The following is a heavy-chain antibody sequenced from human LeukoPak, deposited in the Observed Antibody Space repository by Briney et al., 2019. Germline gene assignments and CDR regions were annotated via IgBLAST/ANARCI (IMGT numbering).Heavy chain of an antibody. CDR2: IKSRIDGGTT. CDR1: GFTFATHW. CDR3: AKDLPYTSGWALKY. D-gene: IGHD6-19*01. J-gene: IGHJ4*02. Sequence: GGSLRLSCAASGFTFATHWMSWVRQAPGKGLEWVGRIKSRIDGGTTDFVAPVRGRFTISRDDSKNTLYLQMDSLKTEDTAVYYCAKDLPYTSGWALKYWGQGTLVTVSS. V-gene: IGHV3-15*01.